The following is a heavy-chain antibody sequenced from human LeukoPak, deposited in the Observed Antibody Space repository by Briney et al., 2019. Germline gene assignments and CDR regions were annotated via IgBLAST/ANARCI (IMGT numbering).Heavy chain of an antibody. D-gene: IGHD3-9*01. J-gene: IGHJ4*02. V-gene: IGHV3-66*01. CDR3: ALGLVTDY. CDR1: GFPFSSYG. Sequence: GGSLRLSCAASGFPFSSYGMHWVRQAPGKGLEWVSVIYSGGSTYYADSVKGRFTISRDNSKNTLYLQMNSLRVEDTAVYYCALGLVTDYWGQGTLITVSS. CDR2: IYSGGST.